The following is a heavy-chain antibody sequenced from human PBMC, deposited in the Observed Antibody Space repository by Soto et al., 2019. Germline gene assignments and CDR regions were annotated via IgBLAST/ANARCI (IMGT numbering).Heavy chain of an antibody. J-gene: IGHJ4*02. CDR1: GGTFSSDT. Sequence: QVQLVQSGAEVKKPGSSVKVSCKASGGTFSSDTINWVRQAPGQGLEWMGRIIPILGIANYAQEFQGRVTITADKSTSTAYMELSSLRSEDTAVYYCARVKDGNCGCLDYWGQGTLVTVSS. CDR2: IIPILGIA. V-gene: IGHV1-69*02. D-gene: IGHD3-10*01. CDR3: ARVKDGNCGCLDY.